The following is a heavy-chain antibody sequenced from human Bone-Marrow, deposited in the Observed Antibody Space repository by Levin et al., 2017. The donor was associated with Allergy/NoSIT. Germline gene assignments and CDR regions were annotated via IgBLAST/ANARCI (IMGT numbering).Heavy chain of an antibody. J-gene: IGHJ4*02. CDR1: GFIFSDFS. Sequence: GGSLRLSCAASGFIFSDFSMNWVRQAPGKGLEWVASISTGSHYIHYADSMRGRFTISRDNAKNSVYLQMNGLSPDDAAVYYCTRDSYSSSNFDFWGQGTLVTVPS. CDR3: TRDSYSSSNFDF. CDR2: ISTGSHYI. V-gene: IGHV3-21*01. D-gene: IGHD6-13*01.